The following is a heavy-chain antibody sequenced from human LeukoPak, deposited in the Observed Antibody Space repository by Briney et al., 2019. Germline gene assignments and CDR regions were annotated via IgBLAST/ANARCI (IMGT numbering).Heavy chain of an antibody. D-gene: IGHD6-19*01. Sequence: SETLSLTCAVYGGSFSGYYWSWIRQPPGKGLEWIGEINHSGSTNYNPSLKSRVTISVDTSKNQFSLKLSSVTAADTAAYYCARGMGAGTSFAHDYWGQGTLVTVSS. J-gene: IGHJ4*02. CDR3: ARGMGAGTSFAHDY. CDR2: INHSGST. V-gene: IGHV4-34*01. CDR1: GGSFSGYY.